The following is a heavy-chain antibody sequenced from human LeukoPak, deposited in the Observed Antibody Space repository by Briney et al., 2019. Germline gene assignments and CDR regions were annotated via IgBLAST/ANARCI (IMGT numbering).Heavy chain of an antibody. CDR1: GYTFTSYG. CDR2: ISAYNGNT. Sequence: GASVKVSCKASGYTFTSYGITWVRQAPGQGLEWMGWISAYNGNTNYAQKVQGRVTMTTDTSTSTAYMELRSLRSEETAGYYCAIDERGVRRGGYYGMDVWGQGTTVTVSS. CDR3: AIDERGVRRGGYYGMDV. J-gene: IGHJ6*02. D-gene: IGHD3-10*01. V-gene: IGHV1-18*01.